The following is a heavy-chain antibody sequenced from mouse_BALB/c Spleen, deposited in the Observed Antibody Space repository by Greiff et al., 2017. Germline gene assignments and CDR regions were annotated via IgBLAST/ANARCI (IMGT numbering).Heavy chain of an antibody. CDR3: AREPGGYAMDY. CDR2: IDPSDSYT. CDR1: GYTFTSYW. V-gene: IGHV1-69*02. Sequence: QVQLQQPGAELVKPGASVKLSCKASGYTFTSYWMHWVKQRPGQGLEWIGEIDPSDSYTNYNQKFKGKATLTVDKSSSTAYMQLSSLTSEDSAVYYCAREPGGYAMDYWGQGTSVTVSS. J-gene: IGHJ4*01.